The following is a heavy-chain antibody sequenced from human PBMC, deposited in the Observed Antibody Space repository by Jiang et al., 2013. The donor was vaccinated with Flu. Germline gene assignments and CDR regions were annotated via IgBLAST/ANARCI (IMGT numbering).Heavy chain of an antibody. J-gene: IGHJ6*02. CDR3: ARTPALVYYGSGNRFPYYGMDV. D-gene: IGHD3-10*01. Sequence: KPTQTLTLTCTVSGFSLSNARMGVSWIRQPPGKALEWLAHIFSNDEKSYSTSLKSRLTISKDTSKSQVVLTMTNMDPVDTATYYCARTPALVYYGSGNRFPYYGMDVWGQGTHGHRLL. CDR1: GFSLSNARMG. V-gene: IGHV2-26*01. CDR2: IFSNDEK.